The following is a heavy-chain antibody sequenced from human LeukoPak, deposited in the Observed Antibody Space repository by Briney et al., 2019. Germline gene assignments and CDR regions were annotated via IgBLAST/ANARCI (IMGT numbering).Heavy chain of an antibody. J-gene: IGHJ4*02. CDR2: IYHSGST. CDR3: ASLYSDFDY. CDR1: GDSMSSGYW. D-gene: IGHD2-21*01. Sequence: PSETLSLTCAVSGDSMSSGYWWSWVRQPPGKGLEWIGEIYHSGSTNYNLSLKSRVIISVDKSKNQFSLRLSSVTAADTAVYYCASLYSDFDYWGQGTLVTVFS. V-gene: IGHV4-4*02.